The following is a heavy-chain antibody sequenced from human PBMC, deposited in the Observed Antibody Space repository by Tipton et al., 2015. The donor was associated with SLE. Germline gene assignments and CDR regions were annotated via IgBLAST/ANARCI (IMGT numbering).Heavy chain of an antibody. CDR3: ARHRDFWTGNDAFDM. CDR2: IYPDDSDT. J-gene: IGHJ3*02. Sequence: QSGPEVKKPGESLKISCKGSGYSFTSYWIGWVRQMPGKGLEWMGIIYPDDSDTRYSPSFQGQVTISVDKSINSAFLQWSSLQASDTAMYYCARHRDFWTGNDAFDMWGQGTKVIVSS. V-gene: IGHV5-51*01. CDR1: GYSFTSYW. D-gene: IGHD3/OR15-3a*01.